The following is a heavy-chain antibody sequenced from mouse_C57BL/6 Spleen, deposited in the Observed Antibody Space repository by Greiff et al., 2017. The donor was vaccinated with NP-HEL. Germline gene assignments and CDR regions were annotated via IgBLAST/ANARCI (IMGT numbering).Heavy chain of an antibody. CDR2: IYPGDGDT. CDR1: GYAFSSSW. Sequence: QVQLQQSGPELVKPGASVKISCKASGYAFSSSWMNWVKQRPGKGLEWIGRIYPGDGDTNYNGKFKGKATLTADKSSSTAYMQLSSLTSEDSAVYFCASDYYSNYVYYFDYWGQGTTLTVSS. J-gene: IGHJ2*01. V-gene: IGHV1-82*01. D-gene: IGHD2-5*01. CDR3: ASDYYSNYVYYFDY.